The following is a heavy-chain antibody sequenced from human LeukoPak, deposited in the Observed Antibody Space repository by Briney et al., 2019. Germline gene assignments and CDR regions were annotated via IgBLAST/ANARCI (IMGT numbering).Heavy chain of an antibody. CDR3: AKDSSSWSGGWFDP. V-gene: IGHV3-23*01. CDR1: GFIFSTYT. Sequence: GGSLRLSCAASGFIFSTYTMTWVRQAPGKGLEWVSAISGSGGSTYYADSVKGRFTISRDNSKNTLYLQMNSLRAEDTAVYYCAKDSSSWSGGWFDPWGQGTLVTVSS. J-gene: IGHJ5*02. D-gene: IGHD6-13*01. CDR2: ISGSGGST.